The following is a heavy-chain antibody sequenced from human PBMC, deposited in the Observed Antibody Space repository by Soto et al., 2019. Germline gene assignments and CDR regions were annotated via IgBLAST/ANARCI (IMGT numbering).Heavy chain of an antibody. CDR2: LNGGVDGT. Sequence: QVRLIQSGPEMMQPGASVRVSCKASGFTALSYAFHWVRQAPGQGPEWLGWLNGGVDGTSYSQRFQGKVTMCRDTSANTVYLEVNALTSEDTAVYSCAREVKGVTSFDYWGQGTLVTVSS. D-gene: IGHD3-10*01. V-gene: IGHV1-3*01. CDR3: AREVKGVTSFDY. CDR1: GFTALSYA. J-gene: IGHJ4*02.